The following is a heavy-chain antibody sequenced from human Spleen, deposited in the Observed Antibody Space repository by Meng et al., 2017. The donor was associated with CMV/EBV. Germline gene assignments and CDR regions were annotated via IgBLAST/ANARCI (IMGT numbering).Heavy chain of an antibody. CDR2: IYHSGNT. CDR3: ARSLRVNMVRGQAYGFDI. CDR1: GGSISNSNW. J-gene: IGHJ3*02. D-gene: IGHD3-10*01. Sequence: GSLRLSCGVSGGSISNSNWWTWVRQPPGKGLEWIGDIYHSGNTNYNPSLENRVTILVDKSKNQFSLTLTSVTAADTAFYYCARSLRVNMVRGQAYGFDIWGQGTLVTVSS. V-gene: IGHV4-4*02.